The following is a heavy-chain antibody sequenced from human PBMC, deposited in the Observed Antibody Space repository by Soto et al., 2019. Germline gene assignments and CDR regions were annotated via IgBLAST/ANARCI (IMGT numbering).Heavy chain of an antibody. CDR1: GYSFTSYY. J-gene: IGHJ6*02. Sequence: GESLKISCKGSGYSFTSYYIGWVRQMPGKGLEWMGIIYPGGSDTRYSPSFQGQVTISADKSLSTAFLQWSSLKASDTAMYYRARHGVGELPPAYWYYGMDVWGQGTTVTVSS. D-gene: IGHD3-16*01. V-gene: IGHV5-51*01. CDR3: ARHGVGELPPAYWYYGMDV. CDR2: IYPGGSDT.